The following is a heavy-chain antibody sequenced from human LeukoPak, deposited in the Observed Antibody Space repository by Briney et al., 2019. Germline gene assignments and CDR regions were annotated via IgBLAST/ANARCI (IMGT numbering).Heavy chain of an antibody. D-gene: IGHD1-26*01. CDR3: ASSSGSYFTADY. V-gene: IGHV3-53*01. Sequence: GGSLRLSCAASGFTVSSNYMSWVRQAPGKGLEWVSVIYSGGSTYYADSVKGRFTISRDNSKNTLYLQMNSLRAGDTAVYYCASSSGSYFTADYWGQGTLVTVSS. J-gene: IGHJ4*02. CDR1: GFTVSSNY. CDR2: IYSGGST.